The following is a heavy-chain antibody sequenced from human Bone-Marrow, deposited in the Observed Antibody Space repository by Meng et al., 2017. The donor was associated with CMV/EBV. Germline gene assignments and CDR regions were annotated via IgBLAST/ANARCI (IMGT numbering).Heavy chain of an antibody. D-gene: IGHD6-13*01. CDR1: GFTFSTYG. CDR2: ISYDGSNK. Sequence: GGSLRLSCAASGFTFSTYGIHWVRQAPGKGLEWVAVISYDGSNKYYADSVKGRFTISRDNSKNTLYLQMNSLRAEDTAVYYCAQRYVAAAGEHDYWGQGTLVTVSS. CDR3: AQRYVAAAGEHDY. V-gene: IGHV3-30*19. J-gene: IGHJ4*02.